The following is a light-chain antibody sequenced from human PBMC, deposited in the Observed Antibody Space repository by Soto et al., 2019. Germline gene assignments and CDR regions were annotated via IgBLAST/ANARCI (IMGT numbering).Light chain of an antibody. CDR2: GAY. CDR1: HSVTSRY. J-gene: IGKJ2*01. CDR3: QQYGSSPPYT. Sequence: EIVLTQSPGTLSLSPGERATLSCRASHSVTSRYLAWYQQKPGQAPRLLIYGAYSRATGIPDRFSGSGSGTDFTLTISRLEPEDFEVYYCQQYGSSPPYTFGQGTKLEIK. V-gene: IGKV3-20*01.